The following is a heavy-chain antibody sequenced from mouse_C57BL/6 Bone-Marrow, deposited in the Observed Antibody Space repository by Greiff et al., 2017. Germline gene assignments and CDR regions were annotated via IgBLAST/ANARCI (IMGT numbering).Heavy chain of an antibody. Sequence: VQLQQSGAELVRPGASVKLSCTASGFNIKDDYMHWVKQRPEQGLEWIGWIDPENGDTEYASKFQGKATITADTSSNTAYLQLSSLTSEDTAVYYCTTEGAYYSNSWYFDVWGTGTTVTVSS. J-gene: IGHJ1*03. V-gene: IGHV14-4*01. CDR1: GFNIKDDY. CDR2: IDPENGDT. CDR3: TTEGAYYSNSWYFDV. D-gene: IGHD2-5*01.